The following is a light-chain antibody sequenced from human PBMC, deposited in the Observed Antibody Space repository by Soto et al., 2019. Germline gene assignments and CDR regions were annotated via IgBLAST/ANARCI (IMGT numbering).Light chain of an antibody. J-gene: IGLJ1*01. V-gene: IGLV2-14*03. CDR3: SAYTTSRSYV. Sequence: QSVLTQPASVSGSPGQSITLSFTGTSSDVGAYNYFSWHQQHPGKDPKLMIYNVYDRPSGISNRFSGSKSGNTASLNISGLQGEYEADYYCSAYTTSRSYVFGNGTKRPV. CDR2: NVY. CDR1: SSDVGAYNY.